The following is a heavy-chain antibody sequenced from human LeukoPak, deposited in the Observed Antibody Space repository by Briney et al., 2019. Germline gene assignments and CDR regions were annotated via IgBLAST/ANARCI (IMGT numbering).Heavy chain of an antibody. Sequence: GGSLRLSCAASGFTFSSYAMSWIRQAPGKGLEWVSYISDSGSTIYYADSAKGRFTIPRDNAKNSLYLQVNSLRAEDTAVYYCARGPFWSGYYDDWGQGTLVTVSS. CDR2: ISDSGSTI. J-gene: IGHJ4*02. V-gene: IGHV3-11*01. CDR3: ARGPFWSGYYDD. CDR1: GFTFSSYA. D-gene: IGHD3-3*01.